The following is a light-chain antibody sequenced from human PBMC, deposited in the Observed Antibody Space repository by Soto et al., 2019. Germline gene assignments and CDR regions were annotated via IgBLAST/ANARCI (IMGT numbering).Light chain of an antibody. CDR3: QSYDSSLNAVV. CDR1: SSNIGAGYD. V-gene: IGLV1-40*01. CDR2: GNN. Sequence: QAVVTQPPSVSGAPGQRVTISCTGGSSNIGAGYDVHWYQQLPGTAPKILIYGNNNRPSGVPDRFSGSKSGTSASLAITGLQAEDEADYYCQSYDSSLNAVVFGGGTKLTVL. J-gene: IGLJ2*01.